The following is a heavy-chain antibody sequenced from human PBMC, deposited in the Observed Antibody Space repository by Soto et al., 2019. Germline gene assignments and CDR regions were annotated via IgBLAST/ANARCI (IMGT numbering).Heavy chain of an antibody. CDR1: GYTFTSYD. D-gene: IGHD1-1*01. J-gene: IGHJ5*02. CDR3: ARGVSNWNDGYNWFDP. Sequence: ASVKVSCKASGYTFTSYDINWVRQATGQGLEWMGWMNPNSGNTGYAQKFQGRVTMTRNTSISTAYMELSSLRSEDTAVYYCARGVSNWNDGYNWFDPWGQGTLVTVSS. V-gene: IGHV1-8*01. CDR2: MNPNSGNT.